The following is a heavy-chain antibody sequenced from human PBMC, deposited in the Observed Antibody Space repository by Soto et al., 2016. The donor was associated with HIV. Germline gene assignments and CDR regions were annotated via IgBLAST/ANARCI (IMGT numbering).Heavy chain of an antibody. D-gene: IGHD2-21*02. J-gene: IGHJ4*02. CDR2: IKSDGTDT. CDR3: ARGVRDDFNSAGLFNY. Sequence: EVQLVESGGGSVQPGGSLRLSCAASGFTLRTYWMHWVRQAPGKGPVWISRIKSDGTDTDYADFVKGRFAVSRDKTKNTLYLQMNSLRDEDTAVYYCARGVRDDFNSAGLFNYWGPGNPGRRLL. CDR1: GFTLRTYW. V-gene: IGHV3-74*01.